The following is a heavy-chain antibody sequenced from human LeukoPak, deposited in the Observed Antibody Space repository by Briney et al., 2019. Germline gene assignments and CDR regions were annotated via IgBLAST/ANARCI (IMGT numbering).Heavy chain of an antibody. J-gene: IGHJ4*02. CDR2: FSYSGST. Sequence: KPSETLSLTCSVSGVSISTYYWIWIRQPPAKGLEWMGFFSYSGSTKYNPSLKSRVTMSVDTSKNQLSLELNSVTAADTAVYYCARMYSGTSYYFDYWGQGTLVTVSS. D-gene: IGHD1-26*01. CDR1: GVSISTYY. V-gene: IGHV4-59*01. CDR3: ARMYSGTSYYFDY.